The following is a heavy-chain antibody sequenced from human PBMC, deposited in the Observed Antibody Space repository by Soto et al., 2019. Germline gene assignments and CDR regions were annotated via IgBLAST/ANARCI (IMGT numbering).Heavy chain of an antibody. CDR2: INHSGST. CDR1: GGSFSGYY. CDR3: ARRGPRCSGSYAGGDY. J-gene: IGHJ4*02. Sequence: QVQLQQWGAGLLKPSETLSLTCAVYGGSFSGYYWSWIRQPPGKGLEWIGEINHSGSTNYNPSLKSRVTLSXXTXKXXFSLKLSSVTAADTAVYYCARRGPRCSGSYAGGDYWGQGTLVTVSS. V-gene: IGHV4-34*01. D-gene: IGHD1-26*01.